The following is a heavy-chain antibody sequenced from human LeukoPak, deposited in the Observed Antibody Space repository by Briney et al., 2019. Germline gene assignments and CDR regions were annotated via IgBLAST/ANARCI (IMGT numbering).Heavy chain of an antibody. CDR1: GFTFSSYA. J-gene: IGHJ5*02. D-gene: IGHD3-22*01. V-gene: IGHV3-23*01. Sequence: PGGSLRLSCAASGFTFSSYAMSWVRQAPGKGLEWVSAISGSGGSTHYADSVKGRFTISRDYSKNTLYLQMNSLRSEDTAVYYCATVFFVVPSNRRTGSGYYHVGGNWFDPWGQGTLVTVSS. CDR3: ATVFFVVPSNRRTGSGYYHVGGNWFDP. CDR2: ISGSGGST.